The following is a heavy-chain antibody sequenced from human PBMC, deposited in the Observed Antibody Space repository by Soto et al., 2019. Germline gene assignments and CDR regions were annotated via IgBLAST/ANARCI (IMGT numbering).Heavy chain of an antibody. CDR1: GASISSTNYY. Sequence: QLQLQESGPRLVKPSETLCLTCTVSGASISSTNYYWGWIRQPPGKGLEWIGSISYGGDTYYNPSLESQVAILLDSSKNQCFLRPSSVNAADTAVYYGESVAGSMYWHYDLWGRGTLATVSS. CDR3: ESVAGSMYWHYDL. V-gene: IGHV4-39*01. CDR2: ISYGGDT. J-gene: IGHJ2*01. D-gene: IGHD2-15*01.